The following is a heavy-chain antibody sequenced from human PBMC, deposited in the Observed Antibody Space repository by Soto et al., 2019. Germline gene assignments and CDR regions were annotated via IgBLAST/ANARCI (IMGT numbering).Heavy chain of an antibody. D-gene: IGHD3-9*01. V-gene: IGHV3-30-3*01. J-gene: IGHJ5*02. Sequence: QVQLVESGGGVVQPGRSLRLSCAASGFTFSSYAMHWVRHAPGKGLEWVAVISYDGSNKYYADSVKGRFTISRDNSKNTLYLQMNSLRAEDTAVYYCAREYDILTDGNWFDPWGQGTLVTVSS. CDR1: GFTFSSYA. CDR2: ISYDGSNK. CDR3: AREYDILTDGNWFDP.